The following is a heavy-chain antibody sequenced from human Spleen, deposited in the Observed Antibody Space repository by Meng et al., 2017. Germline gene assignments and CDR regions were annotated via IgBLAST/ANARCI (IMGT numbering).Heavy chain of an antibody. D-gene: IGHD3-10*01. V-gene: IGHV1-18*01. CDR2: FVSNADT. CDR1: GYTFASYG. CDR3: ARGTPGRSYSDY. Sequence: QAQLLQSGAEVKKHGAAVWISCKASGYTFASYGISWFRQAPGQGLEWMGWFVSNADTYPAQKFQGRVTMTRDTHTSTDFMELRSLRFDDTAVYYCARGTPGRSYSDYWGQGTLVTVSS. J-gene: IGHJ4*02.